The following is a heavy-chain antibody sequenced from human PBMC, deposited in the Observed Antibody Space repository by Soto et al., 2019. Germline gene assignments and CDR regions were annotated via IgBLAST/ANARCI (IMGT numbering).Heavy chain of an antibody. D-gene: IGHD6-19*01. J-gene: IGHJ4*02. CDR2: ISGSGGST. CDR3: AKGDVDIVATPRGMGIAVAGVDY. CDR1: GFTFSSYA. Sequence: GGSLRLSCAASGFTFSSYAMSWVRQAPGKGLEWVSAISGSGGSTYYADSVKGRFTISRDNSKNTLYLQMNSLRAEDTAVYYCAKGDVDIVATPRGMGIAVAGVDYWGQGTLVTVSS. V-gene: IGHV3-23*01.